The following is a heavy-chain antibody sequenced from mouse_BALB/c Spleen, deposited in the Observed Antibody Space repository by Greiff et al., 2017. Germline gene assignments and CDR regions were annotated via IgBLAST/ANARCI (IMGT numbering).Heavy chain of an antibody. Sequence: VQLKESGGGLVKPGGSLKLSCAASGFAFSSYDMSWVRQTPEKRLEWVAEISSGGSYTYYPDTVTGRFTISRDNAKNTLYLEMSSLRSEDTAMYYCAREDPGYSAMDYWGQGTSVTVSS. V-gene: IGHV5-9-4*01. D-gene: IGHD3-1*01. CDR3: AREDPGYSAMDY. CDR1: GFAFSSYD. J-gene: IGHJ4*01. CDR2: ISSGGSYT.